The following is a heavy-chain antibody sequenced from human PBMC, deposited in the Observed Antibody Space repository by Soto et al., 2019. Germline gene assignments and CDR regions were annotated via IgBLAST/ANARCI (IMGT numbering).Heavy chain of an antibody. D-gene: IGHD5-18*01. J-gene: IGHJ4*02. CDR1: GDSVGSASYY. V-gene: IGHV4-61*01. Sequence: SETLSLTCTVSGDSVGSASYYWTWIRQPPGEGLEWIGYISATGSTNYNPSLKSRLTISVDTSKNQFSLKLSSVTAADTAVYYCARDIRGYSRAFDYWGKGTLVTVSS. CDR3: ARDIRGYSRAFDY. CDR2: ISATGST.